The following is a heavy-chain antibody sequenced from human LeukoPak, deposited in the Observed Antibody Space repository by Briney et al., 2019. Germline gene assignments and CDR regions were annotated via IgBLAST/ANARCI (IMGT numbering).Heavy chain of an antibody. J-gene: IGHJ4*02. CDR3: AREVGSINDY. CDR2: ISYDGSEK. CDR1: YISVSNNF. V-gene: IGHV3-30*03. Sequence: GGSLRLSCGAPYISVSNNFMSWVRQAPGKGLEWVAVISYDGSEKYYAESVKGRFTISRDSSKNTLYLQMNSLRPEDTAVYYCAREVGSINDYWGQGTLVTVSS. D-gene: IGHD1-14*01.